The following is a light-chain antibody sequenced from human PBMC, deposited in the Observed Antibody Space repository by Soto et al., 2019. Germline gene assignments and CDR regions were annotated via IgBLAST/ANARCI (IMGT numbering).Light chain of an antibody. CDR3: QQYNNWRIT. Sequence: IGLPECPGTLALAPGGGAALSCEASQSRGSNFLAWYQHKPGQAPRLLIYGASTRATAIPARFSGSGSGTEFTLTISSLQTEDVAVYDSQQYNNWRITFGQGTRLEIK. V-gene: IGKV3-15*01. CDR1: QSRGSN. CDR2: GAS. J-gene: IGKJ5*01.